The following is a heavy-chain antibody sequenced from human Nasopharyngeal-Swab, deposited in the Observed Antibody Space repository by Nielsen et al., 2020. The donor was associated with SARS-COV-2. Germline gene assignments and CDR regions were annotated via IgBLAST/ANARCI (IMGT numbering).Heavy chain of an antibody. CDR2: VYFDGTT. CDR3: ARRKTSPYFDP. Sequence: SETLSLTCTVSGGSINRNSYYWGWIRQTPGKGLEWIGCVYFDGTTYYNPSLKTRVTISVDTSKNQFSVRLTSVTAADTAVYFCARRKTSPYFDPWGQGTLVTVSS. CDR1: GGSINRNSYY. J-gene: IGHJ5*02. V-gene: IGHV4-39*01.